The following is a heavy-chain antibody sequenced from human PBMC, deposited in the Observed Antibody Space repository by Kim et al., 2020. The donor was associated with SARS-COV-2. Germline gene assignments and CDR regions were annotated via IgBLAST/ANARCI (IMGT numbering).Heavy chain of an antibody. CDR1: GGSISSYY. D-gene: IGHD6-25*01. CDR2: IYYSGST. Sequence: SETLSLTCTVSGGSISSYYWSWIRQPPGKGLEWIGYIYYSGSTNYNPSLKSRVTISVDTSKNQFSLKRSSVTAADTAVYYCARVCGGKSCHYYYGLDVWG. CDR3: ARVCGGKSCHYYYGLDV. V-gene: IGHV4-59*01. J-gene: IGHJ6*01.